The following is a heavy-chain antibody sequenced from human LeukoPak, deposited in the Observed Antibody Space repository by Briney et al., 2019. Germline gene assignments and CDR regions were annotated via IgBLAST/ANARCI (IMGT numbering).Heavy chain of an antibody. CDR3: ATEGRNGFSLDI. CDR2: INHSGST. Sequence: SETLSLTCAVYGGSFSGYYWSWIRQPPGKGLEWIGEINHSGSTNYNPSLKSRVTISVDTSKKHFSLRLSSVTAADTAMYYCATEGRNGFSLDIWGQGTMVTVSS. J-gene: IGHJ3*02. D-gene: IGHD5-24*01. CDR1: GGSFSGYY. V-gene: IGHV4-34*01.